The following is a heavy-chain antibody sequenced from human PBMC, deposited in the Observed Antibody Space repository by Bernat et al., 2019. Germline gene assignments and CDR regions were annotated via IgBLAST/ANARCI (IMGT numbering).Heavy chain of an antibody. J-gene: IGHJ3*02. CDR1: GFTFSSYW. Sequence: EVQLVESGGGLVQPGGSLRLSCAASGFTFSSYWMSWVRQAPGKGLEWVANIKQDGSEKYYVDSVKGRFTISRDNAKNSLYLQMNSLRAEDTAVYYCARAKGVVAAATVDIWGQGTMVTVSS. V-gene: IGHV3-7*03. D-gene: IGHD2-15*01. CDR2: IKQDGSEK. CDR3: ARAKGVVAAATVDI.